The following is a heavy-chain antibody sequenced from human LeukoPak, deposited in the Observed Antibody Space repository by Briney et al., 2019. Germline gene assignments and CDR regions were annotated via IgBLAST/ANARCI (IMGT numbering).Heavy chain of an antibody. Sequence: GGSLRLSCAASGFTVSSNYMSWVRQAPGKGLEWVSVIYSGGSTYYADSVKGRFTISRHNSKNTLYLQMNSLRAEDAAVYYCARGSLSGSGSYSIYYYYYGMDVWGQGTTVTVSS. V-gene: IGHV3-53*04. CDR1: GFTVSSNY. D-gene: IGHD3-10*01. CDR2: IYSGGST. CDR3: ARGSLSGSGSYSIYYYYYGMDV. J-gene: IGHJ6*02.